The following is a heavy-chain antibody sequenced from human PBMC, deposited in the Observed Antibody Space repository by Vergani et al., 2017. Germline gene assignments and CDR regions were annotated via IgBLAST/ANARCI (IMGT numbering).Heavy chain of an antibody. CDR2: IYYSGST. D-gene: IGHD2-2*01. V-gene: IGHV4-59*01. CDR1: GGSISSYY. J-gene: IGHJ2*01. CDR3: ARVPAMIGYCSSTSCSPPLWYFDL. Sequence: QVQLPESGPGLVKPSETLSLTCTVSGGSISSYYWSWIRQPPGKGLEWIGYIYYSGSTNYNPSLKSRVTISVDTSKNQFSLKLSSVTAADTAVYYCARVPAMIGYCSSTSCSPPLWYFDLWGRGTLVTVSS.